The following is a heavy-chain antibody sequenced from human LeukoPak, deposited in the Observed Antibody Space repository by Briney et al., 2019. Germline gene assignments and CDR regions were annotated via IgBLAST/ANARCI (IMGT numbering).Heavy chain of an antibody. CDR3: AKKMGIWFVGFDS. J-gene: IGHJ4*02. V-gene: IGHV3-23*01. CDR1: GFTINSYA. D-gene: IGHD3-10*01. CDR2: IGGTGDST. Sequence: GGSLRLSCVVSGFTINSYAMSWVRQAPGKGPGWVSAIGGTGDSTYYADSVKGRFFISRDYSTNTLFLQMNNLRVEDTAVYYCAKKMGIWFVGFDSWGQGILVTVSS.